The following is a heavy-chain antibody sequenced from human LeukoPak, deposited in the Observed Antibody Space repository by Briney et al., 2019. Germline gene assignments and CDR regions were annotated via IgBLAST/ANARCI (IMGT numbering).Heavy chain of an antibody. V-gene: IGHV3-23*01. Sequence: GGTLRLFRAASGLTFNTYGMSWVSQAPGKGLEWGSTFTDRTGRTYYADSARGRFTISRDISKNTLSLQVNSVRAEDTAVYFCAKGGSVSYFDYWGQGTLVTVSS. D-gene: IGHD3-10*01. CDR2: FTDRTGRT. J-gene: IGHJ4*02. CDR3: AKGGSVSYFDY. CDR1: GLTFNTYG.